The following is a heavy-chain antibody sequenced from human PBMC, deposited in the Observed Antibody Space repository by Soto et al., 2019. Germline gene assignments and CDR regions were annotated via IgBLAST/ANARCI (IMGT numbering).Heavy chain of an antibody. D-gene: IGHD3-10*01. J-gene: IGHJ4*02. V-gene: IGHV4-59*01. Sequence: PSETLSLTCSVSGGSMSGYSWSWIRQPPGRGLEWIGHISNSGTANYSPSLKSRLTMSVDTSKNQISLKVTSVNAAETAVYYCASSGAGSGDYWGQGLLGTVSS. CDR2: ISNSGTA. CDR3: ASSGAGSGDY. CDR1: GGSMSGYS.